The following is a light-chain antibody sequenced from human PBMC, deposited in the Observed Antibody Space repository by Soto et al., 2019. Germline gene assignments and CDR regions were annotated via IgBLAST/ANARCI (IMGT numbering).Light chain of an antibody. CDR3: QQSYSSPPT. CDR2: AAS. V-gene: IGKV1-39*01. CDR1: QSISNH. Sequence: DIQMTESPSSLSASVEDRVIITCRASQSISNHLNWYQQKPGKAPKLMIFAASSLQSGVPSRFSGSRSGPDFTLTISSLKPEDFETYYCQQSYSSPPTFGQGTKVDIK. J-gene: IGKJ1*01.